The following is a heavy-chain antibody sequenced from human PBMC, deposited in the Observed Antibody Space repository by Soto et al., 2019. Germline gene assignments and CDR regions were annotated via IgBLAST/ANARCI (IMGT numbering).Heavy chain of an antibody. D-gene: IGHD3-10*01. CDR2: ITASGDAT. J-gene: IGHJ4*02. V-gene: IGHV3-23*01. CDR1: GFTFSYYA. Sequence: EVQVLESGGSLVQPGGSLRLSCAATGFTFSYYAMSWVRQAPGKGLEGVSGITASGDATYYADSVKGRFTISRDNSKNTLYLQMNSLRAEDTAVYYCAKGPFGEPDYWGQGTLVTVS. CDR3: AKGPFGEPDY.